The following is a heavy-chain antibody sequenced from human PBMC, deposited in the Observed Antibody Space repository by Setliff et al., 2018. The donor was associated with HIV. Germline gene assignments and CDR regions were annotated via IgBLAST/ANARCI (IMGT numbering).Heavy chain of an antibody. CDR2: LYFGGST. V-gene: IGHV4-4*02. J-gene: IGHJ6*02. CDR3: ARPVSKNFYGLDV. CDR1: GGSISSSNW. Sequence: LSLTCAVSGGSISSSNWWSWIRQPPGKGLEWIGTLYFGGSTSYNPSLKGRVTISAATSKNVFSLNMTSVTAADTAVYYCARPVSKNFYGLDVWGLGTTVTVSS.